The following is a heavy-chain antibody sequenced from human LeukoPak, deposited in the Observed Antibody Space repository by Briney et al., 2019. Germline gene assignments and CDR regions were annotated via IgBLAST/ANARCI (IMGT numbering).Heavy chain of an antibody. Sequence: GESLKISCKGSGYTFTTYWIGWVRRMPGKGLEWMGVIYPGDSDTRYSPSFQGQVTISADKSISTAYLQWSSLKASDTAMYYCARQKSAYDSEFDYWGQGTLVTVSS. D-gene: IGHD3-3*01. CDR2: IYPGDSDT. V-gene: IGHV5-51*01. CDR3: ARQKSAYDSEFDY. CDR1: GYTFTTYW. J-gene: IGHJ4*02.